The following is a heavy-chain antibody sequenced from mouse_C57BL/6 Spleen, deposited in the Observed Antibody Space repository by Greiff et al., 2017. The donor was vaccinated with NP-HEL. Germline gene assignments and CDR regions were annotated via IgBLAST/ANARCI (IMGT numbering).Heavy chain of an antibody. D-gene: IGHD1-1*01. V-gene: IGHV3-6*01. CDR2: ISYDGSN. Sequence: ESGPGLVKPSQSLSLTCSVTGYSITSGYYWNWIRQFPGNKLEWMGYISYDGSNNYNPSLKNRISITRDTSKNQFFLKLNSVTTEDTATYYCARGDYGSSGRYFDVWGTGTTVTVSS. J-gene: IGHJ1*03. CDR1: GYSITSGYY. CDR3: ARGDYGSSGRYFDV.